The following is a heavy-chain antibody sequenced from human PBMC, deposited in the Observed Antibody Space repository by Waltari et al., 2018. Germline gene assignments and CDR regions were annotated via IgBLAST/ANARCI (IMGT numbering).Heavy chain of an antibody. D-gene: IGHD1-7*01. V-gene: IGHV4-34*01. CDR2: INHSGST. Sequence: QVQLQQWGAGLLKPSETLSLTCAVYGGSFSGYYWSWIRQPPGGGLEWIGEINHSGSTNYNPSLKSRVTISVDTSKNQFSLKLSSVTAADTAVYYCARGGFAGTWGNYYYGMDVWGQGTTVTVSS. J-gene: IGHJ6*02. CDR3: ARGGFAGTWGNYYYGMDV. CDR1: GGSFSGYY.